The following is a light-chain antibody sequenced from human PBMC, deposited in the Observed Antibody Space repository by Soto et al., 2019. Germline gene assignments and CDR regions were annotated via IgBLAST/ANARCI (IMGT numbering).Light chain of an antibody. J-gene: IGKJ5*01. CDR2: WAS. Sequence: DIVVTRSPDSLSVSLGERATINCKSSQSVLYSSNSKNYLAWFQEKPGQPPKLLIYWASTRQSGVPDRFSGSGSGTDFTLTISSLQAEDVAVYYCQQYYTTPITFGQGTRLEIK. CDR3: QQYYTTPIT. V-gene: IGKV4-1*01. CDR1: QSVLYSSNSKNY.